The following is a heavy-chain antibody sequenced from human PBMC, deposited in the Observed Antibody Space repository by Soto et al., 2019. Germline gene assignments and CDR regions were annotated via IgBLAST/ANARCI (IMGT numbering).Heavy chain of an antibody. CDR2: ISSSGTNT. D-gene: IGHD2-21*02. CDR3: ASRGVTAGVKLFYFDY. Sequence: EVQLLESGGGLVQPGGSLRLSCAASGFTFSSYAMSWVRQAPGKGLEWVSTISSSGTNTYYADSVKGPFTIARDNSKNTVYLEVNSLRAVDTAVYYCASRGVTAGVKLFYFDYWGQGTPVTVSS. J-gene: IGHJ4*02. CDR1: GFTFSSYA. V-gene: IGHV3-23*01.